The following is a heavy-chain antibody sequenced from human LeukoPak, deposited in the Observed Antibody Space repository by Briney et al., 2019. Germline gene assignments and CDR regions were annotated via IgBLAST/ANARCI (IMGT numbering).Heavy chain of an antibody. D-gene: IGHD2-15*01. J-gene: IGHJ4*02. Sequence: LPGGSLSFSVAASGFILGAYWWVWFPRAPGTGRKWVATIKPDASDKYYVDSVKGRFTISRDNAKNSLYLQMNSLRAEDTAIYYCARGGGNFDSWGQGSLVTVSS. CDR2: IKPDASDK. CDR3: ARGGGNFDS. CDR1: GFILGAYW. V-gene: IGHV3-7*01.